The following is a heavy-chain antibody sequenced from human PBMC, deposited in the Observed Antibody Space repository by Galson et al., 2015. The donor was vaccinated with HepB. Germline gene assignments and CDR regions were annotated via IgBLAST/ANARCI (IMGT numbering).Heavy chain of an antibody. CDR2: IYSGGST. CDR3: ARLGYSSASIDY. V-gene: IGHV3-66*01. J-gene: IGHJ4*02. Sequence: LRLSCAASGFTVSSNYMSWVRQAPGKGLEWVSVIYSGGSTNYADSVKGRFTISRDNSKNTLYLQMSSLRAEDTAVYYCARLGYSSASIDYWGQGTLVTVSS. D-gene: IGHD6-19*01. CDR1: GFTVSSNY.